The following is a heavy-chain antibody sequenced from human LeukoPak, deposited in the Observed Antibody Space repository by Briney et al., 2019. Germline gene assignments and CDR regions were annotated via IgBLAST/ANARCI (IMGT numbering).Heavy chain of an antibody. CDR1: GYTFSDYY. CDR3: ARDPEGSSGGYDFSWFDP. Sequence: GASVKVSCKASGYTFSDYYMHWVRQAPGQRLEWMGWINAGNGNTKYSQEFQGRVTITRDTSASTAYMELSSLRSEDMAVYYCARDPEGSSGGYDFSWFDPWGQGTLVTVSS. J-gene: IGHJ5*02. D-gene: IGHD5-12*01. V-gene: IGHV1-3*03. CDR2: INAGNGNT.